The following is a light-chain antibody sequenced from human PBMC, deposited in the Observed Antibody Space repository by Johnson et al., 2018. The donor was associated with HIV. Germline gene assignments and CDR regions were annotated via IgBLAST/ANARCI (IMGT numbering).Light chain of an antibody. CDR3: GTWDSSLSVYV. J-gene: IGLJ1*01. V-gene: IGLV1-51*02. Sequence: QSVLTQPPSVSAAPGQEVTISCSGSSSNIGNTYVSWYQQLPGTAPKLLIYENSKRPSGIPDRFSGSKSGTSATLGITGLQTGDEADYYCGTWDSSLSVYVFGTGTKVTVL. CDR1: SSNIGNTY. CDR2: ENS.